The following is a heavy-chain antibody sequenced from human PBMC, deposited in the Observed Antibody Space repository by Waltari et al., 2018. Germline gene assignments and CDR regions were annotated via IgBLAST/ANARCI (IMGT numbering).Heavy chain of an antibody. V-gene: IGHV1-2*06. Sequence: QVQLVQSGAEVKKPGASVKVSCKASGYTFPGYYMHWVRPAPGQGLEWMGRINPNSCGTNYAQKFQGRVTMTRDTSISTAYMELSRLRSDDTAVYYCAREDDSSGHYDYWGQGTLVTVSS. D-gene: IGHD3-22*01. CDR3: AREDDSSGHYDY. CDR2: INPNSCGT. CDR1: GYTFPGYY. J-gene: IGHJ4*02.